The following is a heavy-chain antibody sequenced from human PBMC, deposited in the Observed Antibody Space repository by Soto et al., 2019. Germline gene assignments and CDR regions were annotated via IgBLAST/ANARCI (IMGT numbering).Heavy chain of an antibody. CDR1: GYTSADFG. Sequence: ASVKVSCKASGYTSADFGISWVRQAPGQGLEWMGWVSGNSGASNPAPKVQGRITMTLDTSTGVSYMALRSLRSDDTAIYYCVRDQKYFRVNGNWFDSWGQGTLVTVSS. CDR3: VRDQKYFRVNGNWFDS. D-gene: IGHD2-2*01. CDR2: VSGNSGAS. J-gene: IGHJ5*01. V-gene: IGHV1-18*04.